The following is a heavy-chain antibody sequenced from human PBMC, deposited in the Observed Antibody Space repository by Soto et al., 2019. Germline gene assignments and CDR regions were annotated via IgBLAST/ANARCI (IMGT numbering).Heavy chain of an antibody. CDR2: IGTAGDT. D-gene: IGHD2-21*02. J-gene: IGHJ4*02. V-gene: IGHV3-13*01. CDR1: GFTFSTYD. Sequence: EVQLVASGGGLVQPGGSLRLSCAASGFTFSTYDMHWVRQVTGKGLEWVSVIGTAGDTYYPDSVRGRFTISRDTAKNSLYLQMNSLRAGDTAVYYCGRDGGYYGIDSWGQGTLVTVSS. CDR3: GRDGGYYGIDS.